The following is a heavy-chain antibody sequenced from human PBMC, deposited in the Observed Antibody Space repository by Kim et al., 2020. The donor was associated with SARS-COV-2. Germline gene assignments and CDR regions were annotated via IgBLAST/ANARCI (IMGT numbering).Heavy chain of an antibody. CDR3: AKDSFGERHVD. CDR2: K. D-gene: IGHD3-10*01. V-gene: IGHV3-23*01. Sequence: KYNANSVKGRFTTSKDNSKNTLYLQMNSLRAEDTAVYYCAKDSFGERHVDWGQGTLVTVSS. J-gene: IGHJ4*02.